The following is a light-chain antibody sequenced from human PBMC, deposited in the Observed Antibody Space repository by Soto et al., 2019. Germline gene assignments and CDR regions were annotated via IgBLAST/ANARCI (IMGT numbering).Light chain of an antibody. CDR1: SGHSSYA. V-gene: IGLV4-69*01. J-gene: IGLJ2*01. CDR2: LNSDGSH. Sequence: QSVLTQSPSASASLGASVKLTCTPSSGHSSYAIAWHQQQPEKGPRYLMKLNSDGSHSQGDGIPDRFSGSSSGAERYLTISSLQSEDEADYYCQTWGTGIQVFGGGTKLIVL. CDR3: QTWGTGIQV.